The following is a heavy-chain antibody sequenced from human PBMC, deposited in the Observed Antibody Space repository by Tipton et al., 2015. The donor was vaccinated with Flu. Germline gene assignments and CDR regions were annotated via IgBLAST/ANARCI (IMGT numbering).Heavy chain of an antibody. CDR2: INHSGST. CDR1: GGSFSGHY. D-gene: IGHD1-1*01. V-gene: IGHV4-34*01. J-gene: IGHJ4*02. CDR3: ARGNDNANVYLDY. Sequence: TLSLTCAVYGGSFSGHYWTWIRQPPGKGLEWIGEINHSGSTNYNPSLKSRVTISVDTSKNQFSLKVTSLTAADTAVYYCARGNDNANVYLDYWGRGTLVTVSS.